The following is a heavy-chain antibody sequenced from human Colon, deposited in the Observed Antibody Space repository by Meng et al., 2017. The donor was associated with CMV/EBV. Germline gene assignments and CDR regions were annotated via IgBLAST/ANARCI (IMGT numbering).Heavy chain of an antibody. CDR3: AKDTRLCTGGTCYSILDH. CDR2: ITWNSDTI. J-gene: IGHJ1*01. D-gene: IGHD2-15*01. Sequence: SLEISCEASGFRFDDFGIHWVRHAPGKGLGWVSGITWNSDTIDYADSVKGRFTVSRDNDNKFLYLHMTSLRPEDTALYYCAKDTRLCTGGTCYSILDHWGQGTQVTVSS. V-gene: IGHV3-9*01. CDR1: GFRFDDFG.